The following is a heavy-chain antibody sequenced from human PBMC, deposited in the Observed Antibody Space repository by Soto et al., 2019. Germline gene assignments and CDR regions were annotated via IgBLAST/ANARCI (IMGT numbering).Heavy chain of an antibody. CDR2: ISAYNGNT. D-gene: IGHD4-17*01. CDR1: GYTFTSYG. J-gene: IGHJ3*02. Sequence: QVQLVQSGAEVKKPGASVKVSCKASGYTFTSYGISWVRQAPGQGLEWMGWISAYNGNTNYAQKLQGRVTMTTDTSTSTAYMELRSLRSDDTAVYYCARDRYFGDFKDRFASDIWGQGTMVTVSS. CDR3: ARDRYFGDFKDRFASDI. V-gene: IGHV1-18*01.